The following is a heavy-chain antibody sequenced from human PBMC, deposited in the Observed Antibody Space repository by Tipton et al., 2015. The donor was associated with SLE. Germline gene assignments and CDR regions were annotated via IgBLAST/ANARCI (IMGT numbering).Heavy chain of an antibody. J-gene: IGHJ4*02. D-gene: IGHD2-2*01. CDR2: VYYTGST. Sequence: LRLSCTVSGGSISSHFWSWIRQPPGKGLEYIGYVYYTGSTNYNPSLKSRVTISVDTSKNQFSLKLSSVTAADTAVYYCARHVFGVVPAAMRYWGQGTLVTVSS. V-gene: IGHV4-59*08. CDR3: ARHVFGVVPAAMRY. CDR1: GGSISSHF.